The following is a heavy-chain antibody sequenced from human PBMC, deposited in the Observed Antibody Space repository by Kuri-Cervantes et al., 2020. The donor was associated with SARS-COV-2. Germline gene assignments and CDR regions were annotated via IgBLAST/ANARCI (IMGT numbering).Heavy chain of an antibody. CDR1: GFTFSYYA. J-gene: IGHJ3*02. CDR3: ARIPGGPVSDLNEYSFDI. CDR2: ISGPGTST. D-gene: IGHD2/OR15-2a*01. V-gene: IGHV3-23*01. Sequence: GESLKISCAVSGFTFSYYAMTWVRQAPGKGLEWVSAISGPGTSTYYADSVKGRFTISRDNSKHTLHLQMNSLRAEDTAIYYCARIPGGPVSDLNEYSFDIWGQGTMVTVSS.